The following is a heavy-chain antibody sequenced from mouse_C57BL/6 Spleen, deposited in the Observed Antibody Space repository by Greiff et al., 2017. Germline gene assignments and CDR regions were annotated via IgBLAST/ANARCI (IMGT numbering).Heavy chain of an antibody. J-gene: IGHJ2*01. Sequence: QVQLQQSGPELVKPGASVKISCKASGYAFSSSWMNWVKQRPGKGLEWIGRIYPGDGDTNYNGKFKGKATLTADKSSSTAYMQLSSLTSEDSAVYFGANNYGSSYFTLFDYWGQGTTLTVSS. V-gene: IGHV1-82*01. CDR3: ANNYGSSYFTLFDY. D-gene: IGHD1-1*01. CDR2: IYPGDGDT. CDR1: GYAFSSSW.